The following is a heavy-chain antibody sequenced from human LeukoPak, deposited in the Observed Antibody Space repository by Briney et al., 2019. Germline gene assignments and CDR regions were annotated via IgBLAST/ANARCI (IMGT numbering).Heavy chain of an antibody. CDR2: ITGSGAST. CDR1: GFTFSNYA. CDR3: AKGPSIAVATHQMYFDY. J-gene: IGHJ4*02. Sequence: GGSLRLSCAASGFTFSNYAMSWVRQAPGKGLEWVSAITGSGASTYYADSVKGRFTTSRDNSKNTLHLQVNSLRAEDTAVFYCAKGPSIAVATHQMYFDYWGQGTLVTVSS. V-gene: IGHV3-23*01. D-gene: IGHD6-19*01.